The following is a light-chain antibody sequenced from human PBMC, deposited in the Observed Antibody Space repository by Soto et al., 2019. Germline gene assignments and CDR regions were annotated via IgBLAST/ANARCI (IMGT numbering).Light chain of an antibody. V-gene: IGKV3-20*01. CDR1: QSVNSNY. J-gene: IGKJ3*01. CDR3: QQYSSSPPEFT. CDR2: GAS. Sequence: EIALTQSPGTLSVSPGERVTLSCRASQSVNSNYLAWYQQRSGQARRLLIFGASYRATGIPDRFSGSGSGTDFTLTISRREPEDFAFYYCQQYSSSPPEFTFGPGTKVDSK.